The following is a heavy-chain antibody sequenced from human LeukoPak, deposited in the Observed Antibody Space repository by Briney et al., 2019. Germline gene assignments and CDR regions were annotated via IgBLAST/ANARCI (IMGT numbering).Heavy chain of an antibody. D-gene: IGHD1-26*01. CDR2: IIPIFGTA. V-gene: IGHV1-69*05. Sequence: ASVKVSCKASGGTFSSYAISWVRQAPGQGLEWMGGIIPIFGTANYAQKFQGRVTITTDESTSTAYMELSSLRSEDTAVYYCARPGRGERGYAFDIWGQGTMVTVSS. CDR1: GGTFSSYA. J-gene: IGHJ3*02. CDR3: ARPGRGERGYAFDI.